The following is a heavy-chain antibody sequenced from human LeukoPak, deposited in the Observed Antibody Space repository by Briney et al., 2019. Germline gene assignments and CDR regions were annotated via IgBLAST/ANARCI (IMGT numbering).Heavy chain of an antibody. CDR1: GFTFTNAC. D-gene: IGHD5-18*01. V-gene: IGHV3-15*01. CDR3: TTGTWIQLWLADY. Sequence: PGGSLRLSCKGSGFTFTNACMSWVRLAPGKGLEWVGHIKSQTVGGTTDYAAPVKGRFTISRDDSKNTLYLQLNSLKTEDTAVYYCTTGTWIQLWLADYWGQGTLVTVSS. CDR2: IKSQTVGGTT. J-gene: IGHJ4*02.